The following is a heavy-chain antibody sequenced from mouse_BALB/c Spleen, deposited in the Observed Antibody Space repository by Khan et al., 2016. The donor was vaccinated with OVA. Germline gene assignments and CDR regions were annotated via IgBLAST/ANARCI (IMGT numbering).Heavy chain of an antibody. V-gene: IGHV3-2*02. CDR1: GYSITSDYA. J-gene: IGHJ2*01. CDR2: ISYSGNT. D-gene: IGHD1-1*01. Sequence: EVKLLESGPGLVKPSQSLSLTCTVTGYSITSDYAWNWLRQFPGNKLEWMGFISYSGNTNYNPSLKSRISINRDTSKNQFFLQLNSVTTEDTATYYCARVYGRHFDYWGQGTTLTVSS. CDR3: ARVYGRHFDY.